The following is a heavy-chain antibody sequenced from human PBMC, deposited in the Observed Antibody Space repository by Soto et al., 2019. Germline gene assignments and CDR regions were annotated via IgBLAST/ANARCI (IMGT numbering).Heavy chain of an antibody. V-gene: IGHV5-51*01. D-gene: IGHD6-6*01. CDR3: ASPSRNYYYYGMDV. CDR1: GYSFTTDW. CDR2: IYPGDSDT. Sequence: WESLKISCKGSGYSFTTDWIGWVRPMPGKGREWRGIIYPGDSDTRYSPSFQGQVTISADKSISTAYLQWSSLKASDTAMYYCASPSRNYYYYGMDVWGQGTTVTVSS. J-gene: IGHJ6*02.